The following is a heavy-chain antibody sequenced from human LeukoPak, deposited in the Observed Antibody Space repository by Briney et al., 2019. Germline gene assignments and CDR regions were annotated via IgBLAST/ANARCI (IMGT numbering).Heavy chain of an antibody. CDR1: GFTFSSYG. CDR3: ARDAGSSWFFDY. D-gene: IGHD6-13*01. V-gene: IGHV3-30*02. Sequence: GGSLRLSCTTSGFTFSSYGMHWVRQAPGKGLEWVAFIRYDGSNKFYTDSVRGRFTISRDNSRNTLYLQMSSLRAEDTAVYYCARDAGSSWFFDYWGQGTLVTVSS. J-gene: IGHJ4*02. CDR2: IRYDGSNK.